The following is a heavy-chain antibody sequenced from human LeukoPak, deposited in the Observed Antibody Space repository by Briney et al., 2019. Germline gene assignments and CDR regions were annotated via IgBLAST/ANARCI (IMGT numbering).Heavy chain of an antibody. V-gene: IGHV3-66*02. J-gene: IGHJ4*02. Sequence: PGGSLRLSCAASGITVSSNYMNWVRQAPGKGLEWVSIIYSSGSTNYADSVKGRFTISRDSSRNTLYLQMNSLSAEDTAVYYCARGSRDILTSYGDYWGQGTLVTVSS. CDR1: GITVSSNY. D-gene: IGHD3-9*01. CDR2: IYSSGST. CDR3: ARGSRDILTSYGDY.